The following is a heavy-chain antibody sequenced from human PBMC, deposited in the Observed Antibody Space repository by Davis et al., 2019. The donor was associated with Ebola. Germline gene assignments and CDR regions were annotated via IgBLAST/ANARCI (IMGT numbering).Heavy chain of an antibody. CDR3: ARGPSTGNSFSY. D-gene: IGHD6-13*01. CDR2: ISYDGNNK. J-gene: IGHJ4*02. CDR1: GFTFSSYA. Sequence: GGSLRLSCAASGFTFSSYAMHWVRQAPGKGLEWVAVISYDGNNKYYADSVKGRFTISRDNSKKTLYLQMNSLRAEDTAVYYCARGPSTGNSFSYWGQGTLVTVSS. V-gene: IGHV3-30-3*01.